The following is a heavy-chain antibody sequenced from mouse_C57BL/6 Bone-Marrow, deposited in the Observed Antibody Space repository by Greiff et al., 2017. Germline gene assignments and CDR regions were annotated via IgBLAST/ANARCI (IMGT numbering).Heavy chain of an antibody. Sequence: EVKLQESGPGLVKPSQSLSLTCSVTGYSITSGYYWNWIRQFPGNKLEWMGYISYDGSNNYNPSLKNRISITRDTSKNQFFLKLNSVTTEDTATYYCARRVLYGSSYPHWYFDVWGTGTTVTVSS. CDR1: GYSITSGYY. CDR3: ARRVLYGSSYPHWYFDV. J-gene: IGHJ1*03. V-gene: IGHV3-6*01. CDR2: ISYDGSN. D-gene: IGHD1-1*01.